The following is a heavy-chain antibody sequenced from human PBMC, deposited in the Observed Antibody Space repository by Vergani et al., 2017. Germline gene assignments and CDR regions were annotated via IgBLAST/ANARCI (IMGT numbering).Heavy chain of an antibody. J-gene: IGHJ6*02. Sequence: VQLVESGGGLVQPGGSLRLSCAASGFTFSDYYMSWIRQAPGKGLEWVSYISSSGSTIYYADSVKGRFTISRDNAKNSLYLQMNSLRAEDTAVYYCARSRVGFVVVPAAPRGDYYYFGMDVWGQGTTVTVSS. CDR2: ISSSGSTI. CDR3: ARSRVGFVVVPAAPRGDYYYFGMDV. CDR1: GFTFSDYY. V-gene: IGHV3-11*01. D-gene: IGHD2-2*01.